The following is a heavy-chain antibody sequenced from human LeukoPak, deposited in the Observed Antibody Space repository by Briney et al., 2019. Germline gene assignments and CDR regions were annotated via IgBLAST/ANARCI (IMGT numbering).Heavy chain of an antibody. CDR1: GDSVCGNSAA. J-gene: IGHJ4*02. D-gene: IGHD3-22*01. CDR2: TYYRSKWYN. V-gene: IGHV6-1*01. Sequence: SQTLSLTCAISGDSVCGNSAAWNWIRQSPSRGLEWLGRTYYRSKWYNDYAVSVKSRIRINADTSNNQYSLQLNSVTPEDTAVYYCARDHYYGSSDYNSIDYWGQGTLVTVSS. CDR3: ARDHYYGSSDYNSIDY.